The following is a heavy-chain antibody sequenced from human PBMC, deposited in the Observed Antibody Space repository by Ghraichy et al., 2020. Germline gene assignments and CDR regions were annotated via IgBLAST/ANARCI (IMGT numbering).Heavy chain of an antibody. Sequence: GGSLRLSCAASGFTFSSYSMNWVRQAPGKGLEWVSSISSSSYIYYADSVKGRFTISRDNAKNSLYLQMNSLRAEDTAVYYCARDWGYCSSTSCYGGWFDPWGQGTLVTVSS. CDR3: ARDWGYCSSTSCYGGWFDP. CDR1: GFTFSSYS. CDR2: ISSSSYI. D-gene: IGHD2-2*01. V-gene: IGHV3-21*01. J-gene: IGHJ5*02.